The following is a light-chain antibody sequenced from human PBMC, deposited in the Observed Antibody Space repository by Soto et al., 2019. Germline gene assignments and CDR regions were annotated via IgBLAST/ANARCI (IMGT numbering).Light chain of an antibody. CDR2: GAS. CDR1: QSVSSY. Sequence: EKVMTQSPATLSMSRGDRATLSCRASQSVSSYLAWYQQKPGQAPRLLIYGASTRATGIPARFSGSGSGTEFTLTISSLQSEDFAGYYCQQYNNWVSWTFGQGTKV. J-gene: IGKJ1*01. CDR3: QQYNNWVSWT. V-gene: IGKV3-15*01.